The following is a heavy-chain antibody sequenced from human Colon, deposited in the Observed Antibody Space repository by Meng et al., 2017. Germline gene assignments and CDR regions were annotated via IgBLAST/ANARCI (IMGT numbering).Heavy chain of an antibody. CDR2: IYHSGNT. Sequence: QVQLQESGPGLVKPSGTLSLTCTVSGDSISSDIWWSWVRQSTGKGLEWIGEIYHSGNTNYNPSLKSRVTISVDKSKNQFSLKVSSVTAADTAVYYCASRGFSYGYVSFWGQGTLVTVSS. V-gene: IGHV4-4*02. J-gene: IGHJ4*02. CDR1: GDSISSDIW. D-gene: IGHD5-18*01. CDR3: ASRGFSYGYVSF.